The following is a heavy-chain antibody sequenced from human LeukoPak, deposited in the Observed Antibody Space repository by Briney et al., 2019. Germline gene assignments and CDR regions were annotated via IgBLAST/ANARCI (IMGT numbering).Heavy chain of an antibody. Sequence: ASVKVSCKVSGYTLTSMHWVRQAPGKGLEWMGGFDPEDGETIYAQKFQGRVTMTEDTSTDTAYMELNSLRSDDTAVYYCATDPGEIVPAAKGPRGDYCYGMDVWGQGTTVTVSS. D-gene: IGHD2-2*01. CDR1: GYTLTS. V-gene: IGHV1-24*01. CDR2: FDPEDGET. J-gene: IGHJ6*02. CDR3: ATDPGEIVPAAKGPRGDYCYGMDV.